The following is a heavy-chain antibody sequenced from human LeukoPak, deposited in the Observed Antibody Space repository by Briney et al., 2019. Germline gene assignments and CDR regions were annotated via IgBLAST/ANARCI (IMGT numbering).Heavy chain of an antibody. Sequence: PGGSLRLSCVVSGFTFSNVWMSWVRQAPGKGLEWVGRIKSKAHGGTTDYAAPVKGRFTISRDDSKNTLYLQMNSLKTEDTAVYYCWDTNWNGDWDYWGQGTLVTVSS. CDR2: IKSKAHGGTT. CDR3: WDTNWNGDWDY. J-gene: IGHJ4*02. CDR1: GFTFSNVW. D-gene: IGHD1-1*01. V-gene: IGHV3-15*01.